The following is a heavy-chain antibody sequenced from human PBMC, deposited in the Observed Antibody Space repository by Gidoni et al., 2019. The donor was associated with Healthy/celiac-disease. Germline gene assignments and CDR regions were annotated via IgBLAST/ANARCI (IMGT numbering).Heavy chain of an antibody. CDR1: GYTFTSYD. CDR3: ARAYSNRWD. CDR2: MNPNSGNT. V-gene: IGHV1-8*01. D-gene: IGHD4-4*01. Sequence: QLVQSGAEVKKPGASVHVSCKASGYTFTSYDINWVRKATGQGLEWMGWMNPNSGNTGDAQKFQGRVTMTRNTSISTAYMELSSLRAEDTAVYYGARAYSNRWDWGQGTLVTVSS. J-gene: IGHJ4*02.